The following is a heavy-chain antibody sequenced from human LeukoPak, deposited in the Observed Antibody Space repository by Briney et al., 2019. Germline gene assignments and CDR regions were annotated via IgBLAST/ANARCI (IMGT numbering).Heavy chain of an antibody. D-gene: IGHD3-22*01. V-gene: IGHV3-23*01. J-gene: IGHJ4*02. CDR2: ISGSGGST. CDR3: AKDMGGTMIPRYYFDY. Sequence: GGSLRLSCAASGFTFSSYAMSWVRQAPGKGLEWVSAISGSGGSTYYADSVKGRFTISRDNSKNTLYLQMNSLRAEDTAVYYCAKDMGGTMIPRYYFDYWGQGTLVTVSS. CDR1: GFTFSSYA.